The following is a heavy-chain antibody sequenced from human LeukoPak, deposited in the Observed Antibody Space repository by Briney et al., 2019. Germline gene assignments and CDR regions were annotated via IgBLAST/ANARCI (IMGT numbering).Heavy chain of an antibody. Sequence: PGGSLRLSCAASEFTFSSYEMNWVRQAPGKGLEWVSYISSSGSTIYYADSVKGRFTISRDNAKNSLYLQMNSLRAEDTAVYYCARGYCSGGSCLFDYWGQGTLVTVSS. CDR1: EFTFSSYE. J-gene: IGHJ4*02. D-gene: IGHD2-15*01. CDR2: ISSSGSTI. V-gene: IGHV3-48*03. CDR3: ARGYCSGGSCLFDY.